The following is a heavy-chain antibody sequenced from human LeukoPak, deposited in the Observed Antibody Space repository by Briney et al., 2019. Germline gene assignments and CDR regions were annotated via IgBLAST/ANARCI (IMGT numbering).Heavy chain of an antibody. CDR3: ARSRYGGNFVFDY. CDR1: GFIFISYA. J-gene: IGHJ4*02. Sequence: GGSLRLSCAASGFIFISYAMTWVRQAPGRGPEWVSGIKASADSTYYADSVKGRFTISRDNSKNTLYLQMNSLRAEDTALYYCARSRYGGNFVFDYWGQGTLVTVSS. V-gene: IGHV3-23*01. D-gene: IGHD4/OR15-4a*01. CDR2: IKASADST.